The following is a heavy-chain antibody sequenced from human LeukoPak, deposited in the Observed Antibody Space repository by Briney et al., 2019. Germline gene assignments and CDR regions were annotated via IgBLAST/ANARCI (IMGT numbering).Heavy chain of an antibody. CDR1: GYTLTELS. V-gene: IGHV1-24*01. D-gene: IGHD5-12*01. J-gene: IGHJ4*02. CDR3: ATASYANSGYDSKFDY. Sequence: ASVKVSCKVSGYTLTELSMHWVRQAPGKGLEWMGGFDPEDGETIYAQKFQGRVTMTEDTSTDTAYMELSSLRSEDTAVYYCATASYANSGYDSKFDYWGQGTLVTVSS. CDR2: FDPEDGET.